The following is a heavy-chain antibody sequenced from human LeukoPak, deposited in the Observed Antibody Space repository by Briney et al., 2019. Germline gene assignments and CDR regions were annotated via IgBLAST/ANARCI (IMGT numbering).Heavy chain of an antibody. Sequence: PSETLSLTCTVPGGSISSYYWSWIRQPPGKGLDWIGYIYYSGTTNYNPSLKSRVTISVDTSKNQFSLKLNSVTAADTAVYYCVRDSRHSSRGNWFDPWGQGTLVTVSS. CDR3: VRDSRHSSRGNWFDP. CDR2: IYYSGTT. J-gene: IGHJ5*02. D-gene: IGHD6-13*01. V-gene: IGHV4-59*01. CDR1: GGSISSYY.